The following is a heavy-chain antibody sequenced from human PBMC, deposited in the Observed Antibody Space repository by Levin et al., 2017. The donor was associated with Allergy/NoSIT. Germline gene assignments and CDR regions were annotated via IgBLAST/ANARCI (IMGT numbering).Heavy chain of an antibody. CDR1: GGSFRGYY. CDR3: ARGHRRTIRSITIFGVVTPFDP. J-gene: IGHJ5*02. Sequence: SQTLSLTCAVYGGSFRGYYWSWIRQPPGKGLEWIGEINHSGSTNYNPSLKSRVTISVDTSKNQFSLKLSSVTAADTAVYYCARGHRRTIRSITIFGVVTPFDPWGQGTLVTVSS. D-gene: IGHD3-3*01. V-gene: IGHV4-34*01. CDR2: INHSGST.